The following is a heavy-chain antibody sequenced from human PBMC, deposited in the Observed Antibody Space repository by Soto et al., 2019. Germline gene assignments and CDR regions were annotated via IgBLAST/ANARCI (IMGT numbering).Heavy chain of an antibody. V-gene: IGHV3-15*01. Sequence: GGSLRLSCAACGFTFSSAWMSWVRQAPGKGLEWVGRIKSKTEGGTIDYAAPVKGRFTISRDDSESTLYLHMSSLKTDDTAVYYCTTGVRSGYYKYWGQGALVTVSS. J-gene: IGHJ4*02. CDR2: IKSKTEGGTI. CDR1: GFTFSSAW. D-gene: IGHD3-3*01. CDR3: TTGVRSGYYKY.